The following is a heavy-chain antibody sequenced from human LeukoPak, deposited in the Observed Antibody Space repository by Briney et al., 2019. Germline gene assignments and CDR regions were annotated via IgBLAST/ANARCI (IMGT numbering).Heavy chain of an antibody. Sequence: PGGSLRLSCAASGFTFSDYYMSWIRQAPGKGLEWVSAISGSGGSTYYADSVKGRFTISRDNSKNTLYLQMNSLRAEDTAVYYCARGGSSWSSDAFDIWGQGTMVTVSS. D-gene: IGHD6-13*01. J-gene: IGHJ3*02. V-gene: IGHV3-23*01. CDR2: ISGSGGST. CDR1: GFTFSDYY. CDR3: ARGGSSWSSDAFDI.